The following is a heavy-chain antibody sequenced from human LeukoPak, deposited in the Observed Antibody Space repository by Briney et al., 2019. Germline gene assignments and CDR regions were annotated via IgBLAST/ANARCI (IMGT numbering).Heavy chain of an antibody. Sequence: GGSLRLSCAASGFTFSICTMNWVRQAPGKGLEWVSSISSSSTYIYYADSVKGRFTISRDNAKNSLYLQMNSLRAEDTAVYYCARDLHSGEVDIWGQGTMVTVSS. V-gene: IGHV3-21*01. J-gene: IGHJ3*02. CDR3: ARDLHSGEVDI. D-gene: IGHD7-27*01. CDR2: ISSSSTYI. CDR1: GFTFSICT.